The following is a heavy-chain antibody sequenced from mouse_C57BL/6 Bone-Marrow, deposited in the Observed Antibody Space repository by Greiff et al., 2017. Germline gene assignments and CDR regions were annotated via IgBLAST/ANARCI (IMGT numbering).Heavy chain of an antibody. J-gene: IGHJ3*01. Sequence: VQRVESGAELVKPGASVKISCKASGYAFSSYWMNWVKQRPGKGLEWIGQIYPGDGDTNYNGKFKGKATLTADKSSSTAYMQRSSLTSEDSAVYVCARWCYDRSSLAYWGQGTLVTVSA. CDR3: ARWCYDRSSLAY. CDR1: GYAFSSYW. V-gene: IGHV1-80*01. CDR2: IYPGDGDT. D-gene: IGHD1-1*01.